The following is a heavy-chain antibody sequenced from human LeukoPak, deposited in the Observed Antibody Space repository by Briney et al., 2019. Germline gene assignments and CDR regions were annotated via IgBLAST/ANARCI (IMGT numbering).Heavy chain of an antibody. CDR3: ARSRRYSGYDLPLDY. CDR1: GFTVSSNY. V-gene: IGHV3-66*01. Sequence: GGSLRLSCAASGFTVSSNYMSWVRQAPGKGLEWVSVIYSGGSTYYADSVKGRFTISRDNSKNTLYLQMNSLRAEDTAVYYCARSRRYSGYDLPLDYWGQGTLVTVSS. D-gene: IGHD5-12*01. CDR2: IYSGGST. J-gene: IGHJ4*02.